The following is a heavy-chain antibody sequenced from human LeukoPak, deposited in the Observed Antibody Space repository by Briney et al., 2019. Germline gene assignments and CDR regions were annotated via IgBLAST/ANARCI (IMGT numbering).Heavy chain of an antibody. D-gene: IGHD6-13*01. Sequence: GGSLRLSCAASGFTFSSYWMSWVRQAPGKGLEWVANIKQDGSEKYYVDSVKGRFTISRDNAKNSLYLQMNSLRAEDTAVYYCARDKDYRVAAAADPYYFDYWGQGTLVTVSS. CDR1: GFTFSSYW. J-gene: IGHJ4*02. V-gene: IGHV3-7*03. CDR2: IKQDGSEK. CDR3: ARDKDYRVAAAADPYYFDY.